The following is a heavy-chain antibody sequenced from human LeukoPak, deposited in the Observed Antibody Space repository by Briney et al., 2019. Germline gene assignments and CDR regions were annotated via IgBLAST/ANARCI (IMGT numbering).Heavy chain of an antibody. CDR1: GSTFDDYA. CDR2: ISWNSGSI. V-gene: IGHV3-9*01. J-gene: IGHJ5*02. Sequence: GGSLRLSCAASGSTFDDYAMHWVRQAPGKGLEWVSGISWNSGSIGYADSVKGRFTISRDNAKNSLYLQMNSLRAEDTALYYCAKVARTTVVTPWFDPWGQGTLVTVSS. D-gene: IGHD4-23*01. CDR3: AKVARTTVVTPWFDP.